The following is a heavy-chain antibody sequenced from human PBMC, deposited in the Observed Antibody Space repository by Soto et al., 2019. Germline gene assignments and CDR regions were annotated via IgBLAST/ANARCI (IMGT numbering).Heavy chain of an antibody. CDR2: IFYIGNS. Sequence: QVQLQESGPGLVKPSQTLSLTCTVSGGSIRGGDYYWSWIRQHPGKGLEWIGYIFYIGNSFYNPSLKSGVTISVATSKNQFSLQLSSVTAADTAIYYCARLSSLYYNSDYGGYYFDYWGQGTLVSVSS. D-gene: IGHD3-10*01. CDR1: GGSIRGGDYY. V-gene: IGHV4-31*03. J-gene: IGHJ4*02. CDR3: ARLSSLYYNSDYGGYYFDY.